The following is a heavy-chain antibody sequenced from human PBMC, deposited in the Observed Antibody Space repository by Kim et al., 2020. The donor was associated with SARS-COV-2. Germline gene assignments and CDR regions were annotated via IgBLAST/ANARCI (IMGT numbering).Heavy chain of an antibody. D-gene: IGHD3-16*01. Sequence: GHGNTIYSQKFQVRVTFTTDTSASTAYMELSFLRSEDSAVYYCLGGFYFDYWGQGTLVTVSS. CDR2: GHGNT. CDR3: LGGFYFDY. J-gene: IGHJ4*02. V-gene: IGHV1-3*01.